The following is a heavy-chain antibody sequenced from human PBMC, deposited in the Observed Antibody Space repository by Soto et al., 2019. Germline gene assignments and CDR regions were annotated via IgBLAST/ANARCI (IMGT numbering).Heavy chain of an antibody. CDR2: ISGSGGST. CDR3: AKAPMLGGPYYYYMDF. CDR1: GFTFSSYA. J-gene: IGHJ6*03. D-gene: IGHD3-10*02. V-gene: IGHV3-23*01. Sequence: PGGSLRLSCAASGFTFSSYAMSWVLQAPGKGLEWVSAISGSGGSTYYADSVKGRFTISRDNSKNTLYLQMNSLRAEDTAVYYCAKAPMLGGPYYYYMDFWGKGIMVTVSS.